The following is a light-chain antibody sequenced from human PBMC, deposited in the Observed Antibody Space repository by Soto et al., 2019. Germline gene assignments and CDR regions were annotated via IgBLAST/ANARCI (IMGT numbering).Light chain of an antibody. Sequence: QSVLTQPPSASGTPGQKATISCSGTSSDVGGYNYVSWYQQQSGKATKLMIHEVSNRPPGASTWFSGSKYGSTAFLTISGLEVDDEADDYCCSYTSRRAYVFGFGSKGTGL. CDR2: EVS. J-gene: IGLJ1*01. V-gene: IGLV2-14*01. CDR3: CSYTSRRAYV. CDR1: SSDVGGYNY.